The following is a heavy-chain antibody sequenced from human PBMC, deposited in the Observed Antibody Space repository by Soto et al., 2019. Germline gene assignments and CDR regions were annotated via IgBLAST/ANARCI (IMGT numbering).Heavy chain of an antibody. CDR3: AKDIGYSGLDAFDI. V-gene: IGHV3-9*01. CDR2: ISWDSGSI. Sequence: GGSLRLSCAASGFTFDDYAMHWVRQAPGKGLEWVSGISWDSGSIVYADSVKGRFTISRDNAKNSLYLQMNSLRAEDTALYYCAKDIGYSGLDAFDIWGQGTMVTVSS. J-gene: IGHJ3*02. D-gene: IGHD5-12*01. CDR1: GFTFDDYA.